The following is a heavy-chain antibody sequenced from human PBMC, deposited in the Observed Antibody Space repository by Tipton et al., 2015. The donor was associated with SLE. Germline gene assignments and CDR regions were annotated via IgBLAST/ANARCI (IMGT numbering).Heavy chain of an antibody. J-gene: IGHJ3*02. CDR3: AGGGVATMGGYAFEI. CDR1: GYFISSGSY. D-gene: IGHD5-12*01. Sequence: GLVKPSETLSLTCAVSGYFISSGSYWGWIRQPPGKGLEWIGHFHSSGILNYNPSLKSRVTMSVDTSKNQFSLRLNSVTAADTALYYCAGGGVATMGGYAFEIWGQGTMVTVSS. CDR2: FHSSGIL. V-gene: IGHV4-38-2*01.